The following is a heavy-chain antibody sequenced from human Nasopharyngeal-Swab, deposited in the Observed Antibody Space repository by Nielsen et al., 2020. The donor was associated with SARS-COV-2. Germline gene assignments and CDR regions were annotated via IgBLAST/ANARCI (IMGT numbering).Heavy chain of an antibody. Sequence: WIRQSPSRGLEWLGRTYHRSKWYNDYAVSVKSRITINPDTSKNQFSLQLNSVTPEDTAVYYCARDEDNSSSWGDDAFDIWGQGTMVTVSS. D-gene: IGHD6-13*01. J-gene: IGHJ3*02. CDR3: ARDEDNSSSWGDDAFDI. CDR2: TYHRSKWYN. V-gene: IGHV6-1*01.